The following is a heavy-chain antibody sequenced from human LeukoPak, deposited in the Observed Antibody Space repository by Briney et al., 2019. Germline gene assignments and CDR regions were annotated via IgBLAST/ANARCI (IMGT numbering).Heavy chain of an antibody. Sequence: QPGGSLRFSCAASGFTFSSYAMSWVRQAPGKGLEWVSAISGSGGSTYYADSVKARFTISRDNSKNTLYLQMNSLRAEDTAVYYCAKHRITVTTLAGFDYWGQGTLVTVSS. D-gene: IGHD4-17*01. CDR2: ISGSGGST. J-gene: IGHJ4*02. CDR3: AKHRITVTTLAGFDY. CDR1: GFTFSSYA. V-gene: IGHV3-23*01.